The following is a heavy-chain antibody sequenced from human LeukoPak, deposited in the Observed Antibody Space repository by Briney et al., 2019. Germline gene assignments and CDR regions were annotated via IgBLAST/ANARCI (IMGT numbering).Heavy chain of an antibody. Sequence: PGGSLRLSCAASGFTFSSYWMHWVRQAPGKGLVWVSRINSYGSSSSYADSVKGRFTISRENAENTLYLQINSLRAEDTAVYYCAREQSYYGSGSYYNVLDYWGKGTVDPVSS. D-gene: IGHD3-10*01. J-gene: IGHJ4*02. CDR1: GFTFSSYW. CDR2: INSYGSSS. V-gene: IGHV3-74*01. CDR3: AREQSYYGSGSYYNVLDY.